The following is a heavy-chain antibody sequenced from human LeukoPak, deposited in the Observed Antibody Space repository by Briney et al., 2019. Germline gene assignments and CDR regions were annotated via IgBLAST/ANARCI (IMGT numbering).Heavy chain of an antibody. Sequence: PGGSLRLSCAASGFTFTSYNMNWVRQAPGKGLEWISFISSSGSTIYYADSVKGRFTTSRDNAKNSLYLQMNSLRAEDTAVYYCARRRAAGRSAFDYWGQGTLVTVSS. CDR2: ISSSGSTI. CDR3: ARRRAAGRSAFDY. V-gene: IGHV3-48*04. CDR1: GFTFTSYN. J-gene: IGHJ4*02. D-gene: IGHD6-13*01.